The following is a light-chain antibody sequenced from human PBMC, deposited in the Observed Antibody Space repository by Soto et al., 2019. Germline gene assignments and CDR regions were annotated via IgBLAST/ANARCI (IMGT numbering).Light chain of an antibody. CDR3: QQRSNWPPGALT. CDR1: QSVSSY. V-gene: IGKV3-11*01. J-gene: IGKJ4*01. CDR2: DAS. Sequence: EIVLTQSPDTLSLSPGERATLSCRASQSVSSYLAWYQQKPGQAPRLLIYDASNRATGIPARFSGSGSGTDFTLTISSLEPEDFAVYYCQQRSNWPPGALTFGGGTKVEIK.